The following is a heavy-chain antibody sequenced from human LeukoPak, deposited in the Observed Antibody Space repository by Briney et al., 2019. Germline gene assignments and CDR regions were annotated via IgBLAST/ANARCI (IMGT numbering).Heavy chain of an antibody. J-gene: IGHJ4*02. V-gene: IGHV3-30*18. CDR1: GFTFSTYG. CDR2: ISYDGSNK. Sequence: PGGSLRLSCAASGFTFSTYGMHWVRQAPGEGLEWVAVISYDGSNKYYADSVKGRFTISRDNSKNTLYLQMNSLRAEDTAVYYCAKDKRIYSSGWYEANLDYWGQGTLVTVSS. D-gene: IGHD6-19*01. CDR3: AKDKRIYSSGWYEANLDY.